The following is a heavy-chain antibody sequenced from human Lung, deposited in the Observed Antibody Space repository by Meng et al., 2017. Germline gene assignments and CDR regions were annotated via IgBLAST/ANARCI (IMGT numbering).Heavy chain of an antibody. V-gene: IGHV3-74*01. CDR2: INRDGTKA. Sequence: EGYWVWSVVGFFVSVGVRRVSCGAYAFTLPVRAMDWLGRGPGPGFVGVSRINRDGTKATYVDSVKDRFTISRDNAKNIFYLQRNKLRAEDAAFYYCTNDRLHHWGQGALVTVSS. D-gene: IGHD1-1*01. CDR1: AFTLPVRA. CDR3: TNDRLHH. J-gene: IGHJ1*01.